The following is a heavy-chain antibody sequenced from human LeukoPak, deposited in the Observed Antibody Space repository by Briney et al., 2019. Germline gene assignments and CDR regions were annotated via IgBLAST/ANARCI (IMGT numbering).Heavy chain of an antibody. CDR1: GGSISNTNW. Sequence: SETLSLTCGVSGGSISNTNWWTWVRQPPGKGLEWIGEVNLQGSTNYNPSLKSRVAISVDKSENHISLKLTSVTAADTAVYYCTRDGGMTATPLDFDHWGQGTLVTVSS. CDR3: TRDGGMTATPLDFDH. J-gene: IGHJ4*02. V-gene: IGHV4-4*02. D-gene: IGHD2-21*02. CDR2: VNLQGST.